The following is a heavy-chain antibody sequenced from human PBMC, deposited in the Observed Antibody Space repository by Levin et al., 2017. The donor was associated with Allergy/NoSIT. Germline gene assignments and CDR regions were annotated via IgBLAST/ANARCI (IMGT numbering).Heavy chain of an antibody. J-gene: IGHJ4*02. Sequence: GGSLRLSCIASGFTFTNAWMNWVRQAPGKGLEWVGRIKTKTDGGTTDYAAPVKGRFTISRDDSRNTVYLQMNSLQTDDTAVCHCITVPLVRYFDWFQKSSDYWGQGTLVTVSS. CDR3: ITVPLVRYFDWFQKSSDY. D-gene: IGHD3-9*01. V-gene: IGHV3-15*01. CDR1: GFTFTNAW. CDR2: IKTKTDGGTT.